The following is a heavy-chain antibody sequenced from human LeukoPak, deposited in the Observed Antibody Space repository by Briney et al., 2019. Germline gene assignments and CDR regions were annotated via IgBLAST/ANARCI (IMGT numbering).Heavy chain of an antibody. CDR2: IYYSGST. CDR3: ARLGGDWNGDSKGAFDI. J-gene: IGHJ3*02. D-gene: IGHD1-1*01. Sequence: SETLSLTCTVSGGSISSSSYYWGWIRQPPGKGLEWVGSIYYSGSTYYNPSLKSRVTISVDTSKNQFSLKLSSVTAADTAVYYCARLGGDWNGDSKGAFDIWGQGTMVTVSS. V-gene: IGHV4-39*01. CDR1: GGSISSSSYY.